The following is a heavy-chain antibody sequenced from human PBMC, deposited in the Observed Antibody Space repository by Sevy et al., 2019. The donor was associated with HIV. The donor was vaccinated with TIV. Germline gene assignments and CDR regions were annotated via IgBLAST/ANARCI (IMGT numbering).Heavy chain of an antibody. D-gene: IGHD6-6*01. CDR1: GFTFSTYA. CDR3: ARGLLARPRGDYWYFDL. V-gene: IGHV3-23*01. Sequence: GGSVRLSCTASGFTFSTYAMSWVRQAPGKGLEWVSGISGSASTTYYGGAAYYADSVKGRFTITRDNAKNTLYLEMNSLRDEDSAVFHCARGLLARPRGDYWYFDLWGRGTLVTVSS. J-gene: IGHJ2*01. CDR2: ISGSASTTYYGGAA.